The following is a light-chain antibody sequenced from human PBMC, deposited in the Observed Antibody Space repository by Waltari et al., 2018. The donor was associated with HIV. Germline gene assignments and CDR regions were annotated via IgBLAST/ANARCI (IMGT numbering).Light chain of an antibody. CDR3: QQASSFPIT. J-gene: IGKJ5*01. Sequence: DIQMTQSPSSVSASVGDRVTITCRASQDISSWLAWYQHRPGEAPKLLIYGASNLQSGVPARFSGRESRTDFTLTISSLQPEDFATYYCQQASSFPITFGQGTRLEIK. CDR2: GAS. V-gene: IGKV1-12*01. CDR1: QDISSW.